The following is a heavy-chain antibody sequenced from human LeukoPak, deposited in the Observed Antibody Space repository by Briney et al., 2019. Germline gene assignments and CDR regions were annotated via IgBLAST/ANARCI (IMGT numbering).Heavy chain of an antibody. CDR2: IYSSGRT. J-gene: IGHJ6*02. CDR3: ARDNRLAKTTTVTIYYYFGMDV. Sequence: GGPLRLSCAASGFTVSSNYMSWVRQVPGKGPEWVSVIYSSGRTYYADSVKDRFTISRDTSKNTLFLQMNSLSPEDTAVYYCARDNRLAKTTTVTIYYYFGMDVWGQGTTVTVSS. V-gene: IGHV3-66*01. D-gene: IGHD4-17*01. CDR1: GFTVSSNY.